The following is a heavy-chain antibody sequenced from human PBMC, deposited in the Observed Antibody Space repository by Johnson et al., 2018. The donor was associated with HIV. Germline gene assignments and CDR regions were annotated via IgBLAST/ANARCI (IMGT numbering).Heavy chain of an antibody. CDR1: GFTFDDFA. J-gene: IGHJ3*02. D-gene: IGHD3-10*01. CDR3: ARGGGGQRPI. CDR2: LSWISGTI. Sequence: VQLVESGGGLVQPGRSMRLSCAASGFTFDDFAMHWVRQAPGKGLGWVSGLSWISGTIAYADSVKGRFTISQDNAKTSLYLQRNSLRVEDAAIDYCARGGGGQRPIGGQGTMVTVSS. V-gene: IGHV3-9*01.